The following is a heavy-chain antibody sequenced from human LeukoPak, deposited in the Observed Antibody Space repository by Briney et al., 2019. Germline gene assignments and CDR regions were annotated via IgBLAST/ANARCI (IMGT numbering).Heavy chain of an antibody. V-gene: IGHV3-48*03. CDR2: ISSSGSTI. Sequence: GGSLRLSCAASGFTFSSYEMNWVRQATGKGLEWVSYISSSGSTIYYADSVKGRFTISRDNAKNSLYLQMNSLRAEDTAVYYCARAQQWLVLDYWGQGTLVTVSS. D-gene: IGHD6-19*01. CDR3: ARAQQWLVLDY. CDR1: GFTFSSYE. J-gene: IGHJ4*02.